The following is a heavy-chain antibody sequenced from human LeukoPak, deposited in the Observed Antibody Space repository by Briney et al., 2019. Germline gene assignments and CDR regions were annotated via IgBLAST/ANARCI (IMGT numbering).Heavy chain of an antibody. D-gene: IGHD6-6*01. CDR3: ARGGRIAARPSRWFDP. J-gene: IGHJ5*02. CDR1: GGSFSGYY. Sequence: SETLSLTCAVYGGSFSGYYWSWIRQPPGKGLEWIGEINHSGSTNYTPSLRSRVTISVDTSKNQFSLTLSSVTAADTAVYYCARGGRIAARPSRWFDPWGQGTLVTVSS. CDR2: INHSGST. V-gene: IGHV4-34*01.